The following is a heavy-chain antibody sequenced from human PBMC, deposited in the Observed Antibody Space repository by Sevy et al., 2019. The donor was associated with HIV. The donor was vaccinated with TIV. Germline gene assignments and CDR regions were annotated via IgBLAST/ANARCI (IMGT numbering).Heavy chain of an antibody. V-gene: IGHV3-23*01. CDR3: AKYGRTAFRYDYYYYMDV. Sequence: GGSLRLSCAASGFTFSSYAMSWVRQAPGKGLEWVSAISGSGGSTYYADSVKGRFTISIDNSKNTLYLQMNSLRAEDTAGYYCAKYGRTAFRYDYYYYMDVWGKGTTVTVSS. CDR2: ISGSGGST. D-gene: IGHD3-10*01. CDR1: GFTFSSYA. J-gene: IGHJ6*03.